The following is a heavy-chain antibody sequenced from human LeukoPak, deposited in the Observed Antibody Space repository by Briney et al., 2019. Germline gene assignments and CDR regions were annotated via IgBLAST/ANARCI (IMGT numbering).Heavy chain of an antibody. J-gene: IGHJ4*02. CDR3: ARGGYYGSGYYFDY. CDR1: GFTFSDCY. D-gene: IGHD3-10*01. V-gene: IGHV3-11*01. Sequence: GGSLRLSCAASGFTFSDCYMSWIRQAPGKGLEWVSYITSSGSTTYYADSVKGRFTISRDTAKNSVSLQMNSLRAEDTAVYYCARGGYYGSGYYFDYWGQGTLVTVSS. CDR2: ITSSGSTT.